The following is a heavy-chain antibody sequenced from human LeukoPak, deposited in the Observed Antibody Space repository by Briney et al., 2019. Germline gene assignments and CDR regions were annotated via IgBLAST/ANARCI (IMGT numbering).Heavy chain of an antibody. J-gene: IGHJ5*02. CDR2: IYTSGST. Sequence: SETLSLTCTVSGGSISSYYWSWIRQPAGKGLEWIGRIYTSGSTNYNPTLKSRVTISVDTSKNQFSLKLSSVTAADTAVYYCARGTRVPAAKRLFDPWGQGTLVTVSS. D-gene: IGHD2-2*01. CDR3: ARGTRVPAAKRLFDP. CDR1: GGSISSYY. V-gene: IGHV4-4*07.